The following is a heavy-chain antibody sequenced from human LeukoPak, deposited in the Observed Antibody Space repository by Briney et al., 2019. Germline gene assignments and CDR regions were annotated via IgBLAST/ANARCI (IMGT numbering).Heavy chain of an antibody. J-gene: IGHJ4*02. CDR3: ASRPTWGSYFDN. CDR1: GGSISSYY. D-gene: IGHD7-27*01. CDR2: IYYSGST. V-gene: IGHV4-59*08. Sequence: SETLSLTCTVSGGSISSYYWTWIRQPPGKGLEWIGCIYYSGSTNYNPSLKSRVTISVDTSKNQFSLKLSSVTAADTAVYYCASRPTWGSYFDNWAREPWSPSPQ.